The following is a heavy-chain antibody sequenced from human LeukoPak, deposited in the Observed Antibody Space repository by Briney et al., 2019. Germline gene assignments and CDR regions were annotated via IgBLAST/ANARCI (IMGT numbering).Heavy chain of an antibody. V-gene: IGHV4-34*01. J-gene: IGHJ4*02. D-gene: IGHD3-22*01. CDR3: ATSYDSSGSPGLFDY. Sequence: SETLSLTCAVYGGSFSGYYWSWIRQPPGKGLEWIGEINHSGSTNYNPSLKSRVTISVDTSKDQFSLKLSSVTAADTAVYYCATSYDSSGSPGLFDYWGQGTLVTVSS. CDR1: GGSFSGYY. CDR2: INHSGST.